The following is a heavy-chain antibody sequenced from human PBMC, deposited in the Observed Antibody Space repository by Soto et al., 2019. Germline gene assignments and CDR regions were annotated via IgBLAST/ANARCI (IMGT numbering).Heavy chain of an antibody. CDR2: INHSGST. V-gene: IGHV4-34*01. CDR3: ARVGYSSSWYPKNNWFDP. CDR1: GGSFSGYY. Sequence: SETLSLTCAVYGGSFSGYYWGWIRQPPGKGLEWIGEINHSGSTNYNPSLKSRVTISVDTSKNQFSLKLSSVTAADTAVYYCARVGYSSSWYPKNNWFDPWGQGTLVTV. J-gene: IGHJ5*02. D-gene: IGHD6-13*01.